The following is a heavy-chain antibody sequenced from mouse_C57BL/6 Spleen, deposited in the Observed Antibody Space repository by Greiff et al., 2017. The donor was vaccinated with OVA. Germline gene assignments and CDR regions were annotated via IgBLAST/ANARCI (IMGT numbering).Heavy chain of an antibody. J-gene: IGHJ2*01. CDR1: GFTFSSYA. D-gene: IGHD1-1*02. V-gene: IGHV5-4*01. CDR3: ARDLRELVFDY. CDR2: ISDGGSYT. Sequence: EVQVVESGGGLVKPGGSLKLSCAASGFTFSSYAMSWVRQTPEKRLEWVATISDGGSYTYYPDNVKGRFTISRDNAKNNLYLQMSHLKSEDTAMYYCARDLRELVFDYWGQGTTLTVSS.